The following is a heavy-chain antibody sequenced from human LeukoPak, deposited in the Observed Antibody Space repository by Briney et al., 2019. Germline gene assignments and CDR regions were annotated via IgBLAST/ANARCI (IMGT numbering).Heavy chain of an antibody. V-gene: IGHV3-30-3*01. D-gene: IGHD3-22*01. CDR2: ISYDGSNK. Sequence: GGSLRLSCAASGFTFSSYAMHWVRQAPGKGLEWVAVISYDGSNKYHAESVKGRFSISRDNSKKMLYLQMNSLRAEDTAVYYCARDPSYYDSSGYYLQIDYWGQGTLVTVSS. CDR3: ARDPSYYDSSGYYLQIDY. CDR1: GFTFSSYA. J-gene: IGHJ4*02.